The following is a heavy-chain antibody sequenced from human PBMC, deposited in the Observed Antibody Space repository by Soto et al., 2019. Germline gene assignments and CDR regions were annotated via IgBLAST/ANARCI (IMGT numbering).Heavy chain of an antibody. CDR2: IRSKAYGGTT. Sequence: SLRLSCTASGFTFGDYAMSWFRQAPGKGLEWVGFIRSKAYGGTTEYAASVKGRFTISRDDSKSIAYLQMNSLKTEDTAVYYCTRVIKTRWTERAFDIWGQGIMVTVSS. CDR3: TRVIKTRWTERAFDI. J-gene: IGHJ3*02. CDR1: GFTFGDYA. V-gene: IGHV3-49*03.